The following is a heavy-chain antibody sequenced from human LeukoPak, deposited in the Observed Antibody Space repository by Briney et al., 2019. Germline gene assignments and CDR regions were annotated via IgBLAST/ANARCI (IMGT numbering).Heavy chain of an antibody. Sequence: PGGSLRLSCAASGFTASTNYLTWVRQAPGKGLEWVSVIYSGGATFYADSVKGRFTISRDNAKNSLYLQMNSLKTEDTAVYYCTTVAYQLPHYYYYYMDVWGKGTTVTVSS. D-gene: IGHD2-2*01. V-gene: IGHV3-53*01. CDR2: IYSGGAT. J-gene: IGHJ6*03. CDR1: GFTASTNY. CDR3: TTVAYQLPHYYYYYMDV.